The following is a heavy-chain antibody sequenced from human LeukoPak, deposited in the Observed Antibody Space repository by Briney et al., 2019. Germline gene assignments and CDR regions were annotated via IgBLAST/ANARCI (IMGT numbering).Heavy chain of an antibody. J-gene: IGHJ6*02. CDR2: ISCDGSSK. CDR1: GFTFSSYG. D-gene: IGHD1-26*01. CDR3: SGSGYYYYGMDV. V-gene: IGHV3-30*03. Sequence: GGSLRLSCAASGFTFSSYGMHWVRQAPGKGLEWVAVISCDGSSKYYADSVKGRFTISRDNSKNTLYLQMNSLRAEDTAVYYCSGSGYYYYGMDVWGQGTTVTVSS.